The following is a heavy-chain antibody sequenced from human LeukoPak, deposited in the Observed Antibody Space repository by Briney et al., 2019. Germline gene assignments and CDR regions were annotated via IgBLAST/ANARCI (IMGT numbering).Heavy chain of an antibody. J-gene: IGHJ4*02. Sequence: PGGSLRLSCAASGFTFSSYSMNWVRQAPGKGLEWVSSISSSSSYIYYADSVKGRFTISRDNAKNSLYLQMNSLRAEDTAVYYCARDKQWLVDYWGREPWSPSPQ. CDR1: GFTFSSYS. D-gene: IGHD6-19*01. CDR3: ARDKQWLVDY. CDR2: ISSSSSYI. V-gene: IGHV3-21*01.